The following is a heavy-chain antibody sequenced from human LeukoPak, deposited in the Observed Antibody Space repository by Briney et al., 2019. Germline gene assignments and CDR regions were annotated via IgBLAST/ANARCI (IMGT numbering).Heavy chain of an antibody. CDR1: GFTVSSNY. Sequence: GGSLRLSCAASGFTVSSNYMSWVRQAQGKGLEWVSVIYSGGSTYYADSVKGRFTISRDNSKNTLYLQMNSLRAEDTAVYYCARGYYYDSSGYLDYWGQGALVTVSS. V-gene: IGHV3-53*01. CDR3: ARGYYYDSSGYLDY. J-gene: IGHJ4*02. CDR2: IYSGGST. D-gene: IGHD3-22*01.